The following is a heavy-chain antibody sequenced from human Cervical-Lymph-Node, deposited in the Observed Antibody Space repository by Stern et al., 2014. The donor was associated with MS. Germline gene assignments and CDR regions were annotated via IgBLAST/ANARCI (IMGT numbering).Heavy chain of an antibody. D-gene: IGHD6-19*01. V-gene: IGHV4-34*01. CDR2: INHRGST. CDR3: ASREHSSGWFRNS. Sequence: QVQLEQWGAGLLKASETLSLTCAVYGGSFSGYYWHWIRQPPGQGLEWIGEINHRGSTNYNPSPKSRVTISADTSKNHFSLKVTSVTAADTAIYYCASREHSSGWFRNSWGQGTLVTVST. J-gene: IGHJ4*02. CDR1: GGSFSGYY.